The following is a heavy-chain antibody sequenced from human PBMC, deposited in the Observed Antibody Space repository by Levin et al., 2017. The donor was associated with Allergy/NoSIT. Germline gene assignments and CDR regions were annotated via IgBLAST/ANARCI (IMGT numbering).Heavy chain of an antibody. V-gene: IGHV4-4*02. D-gene: IGHD3-22*01. Sequence: SCAVSGGSISSSHWWSWVRQPPGKGLEWIGEIYHSGSTNYNPSLKSRVTISVDKSKNQFSLKLSSVTAADTAVYYCAVHTPHYYDSSGYYYDDYWGQGTLVTVSS. CDR1: GGSISSSHW. CDR2: IYHSGST. CDR3: AVHTPHYYDSSGYYYDDY. J-gene: IGHJ4*02.